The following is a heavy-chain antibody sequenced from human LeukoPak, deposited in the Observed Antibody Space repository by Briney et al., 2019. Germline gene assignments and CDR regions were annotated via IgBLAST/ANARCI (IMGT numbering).Heavy chain of an antibody. D-gene: IGHD6-13*01. CDR2: IYYGGST. J-gene: IGHJ4*02. V-gene: IGHV4-59*01. CDR3: ARDSGYTSSWYLGY. Sequence: TSETLSLICTVSGGSISGYYWSWIRQPPGKGLEWIGYIYYGGSTNYNPSLKSRVTISVDTSKNQFSLQLSSVTTADTAMYFCARDSGYTSSWYLGYWGQGTLVTVSS. CDR1: GGSISGYY.